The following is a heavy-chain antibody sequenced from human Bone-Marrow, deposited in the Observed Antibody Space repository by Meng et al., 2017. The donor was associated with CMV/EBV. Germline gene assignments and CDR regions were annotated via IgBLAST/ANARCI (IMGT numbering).Heavy chain of an antibody. Sequence: CKGSGGTFSSYAISWVRQAPGQGLEWMGGIIPIFGTANYAQKFQGRVTITTDESTSTAYMELSSLRSEDTAVYYCARDGYYYYGMDVWGQGTTVTVSS. J-gene: IGHJ6*02. CDR1: GGTFSSYA. CDR3: ARDGYYYYGMDV. V-gene: IGHV1-69*05. CDR2: IIPIFGTA.